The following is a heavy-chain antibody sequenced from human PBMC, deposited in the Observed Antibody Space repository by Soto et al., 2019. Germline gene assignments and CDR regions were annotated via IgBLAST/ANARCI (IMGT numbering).Heavy chain of an antibody. CDR2: INVGKGNT. J-gene: IGHJ4*02. CDR1: GYTFTSYA. D-gene: IGHD6-19*01. CDR3: ARDSSGWYYY. V-gene: IGHV1-3*01. Sequence: ASVKVSCKASGYTFTSYAIHWVRQAPGQRLEWMGWINVGKGNTKYSQKFQDRVTLTRDKSASTAYMELSSLGSEDTAVYYCARDSSGWYYYWGQGTLVTVSS.